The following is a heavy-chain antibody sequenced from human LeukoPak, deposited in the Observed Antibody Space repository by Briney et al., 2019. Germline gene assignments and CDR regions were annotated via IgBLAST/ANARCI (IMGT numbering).Heavy chain of an antibody. CDR3: ARGPRGYSYGDSTGDYYYYGTDV. D-gene: IGHD5-18*01. J-gene: IGHJ6*02. V-gene: IGHV3-13*01. CDR2: IGTAGDT. Sequence: PGGSLRLSCAASGFTFSSYDMHWVRQATGKGLEWVSAIGTAGDTYYPGSVKGRFTISRENAKNSLYLQMNSLRAGDTAVYYCARGPRGYSYGDSTGDYYYYGTDVWGQGTTVTVSS. CDR1: GFTFSSYD.